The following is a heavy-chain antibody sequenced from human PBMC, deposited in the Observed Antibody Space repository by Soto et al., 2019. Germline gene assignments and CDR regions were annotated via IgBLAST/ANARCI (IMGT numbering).Heavy chain of an antibody. CDR2: IIPIFGTA. CDR1: GGTFSSYA. D-gene: IGHD6-13*01. CDR3: ARDDREPGIAAQPAYYYGMDV. Sequence: QVQLVQSGAEVKKPGSSVKVSCKASGGTFSSYAISWVRQAPGQGLEWMGGIIPIFGTANYAQKFQVRVKITADESTSTAYMELSSLSSEDTAVYYCARDDREPGIAAQPAYYYGMDVWGQGTTVTVSS. V-gene: IGHV1-69*12. J-gene: IGHJ6*02.